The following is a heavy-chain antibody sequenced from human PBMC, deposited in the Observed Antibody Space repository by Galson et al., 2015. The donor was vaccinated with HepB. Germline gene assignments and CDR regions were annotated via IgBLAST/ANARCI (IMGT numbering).Heavy chain of an antibody. D-gene: IGHD1-1*01. CDR1: GFTFSSYT. CDR3: ARARGGNNWYPPRGVVDI. V-gene: IGHV3-30*04. Sequence: SLRLSCAASGFTFSSYTMNWVRQAPGKGLEWVAVISYDGSNKYYADSVKGRFTISRHNFNNMLYLQMNSLRAEDTAVYYCARARGGNNWYPPRGVVDIWGQGTMVTVSS. CDR2: ISYDGSNK. J-gene: IGHJ3*02.